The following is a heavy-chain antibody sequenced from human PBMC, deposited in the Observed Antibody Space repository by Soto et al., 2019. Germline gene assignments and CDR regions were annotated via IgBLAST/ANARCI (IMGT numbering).Heavy chain of an antibody. V-gene: IGHV1-46*01. Sequence: ASVKVSCKASGYLFTAYSMHWVRLAPGQGLEWMGVVNPSGGSTKYAQSFQGRVTMTRDTSTTTIYMELSSLRSDDTAIYYCAREENCSGGTCYSEYFHRWGQGXLVTVSS. D-gene: IGHD2-15*01. CDR2: VNPSGGST. J-gene: IGHJ1*01. CDR3: AREENCSGGTCYSEYFHR. CDR1: GYLFTAYS.